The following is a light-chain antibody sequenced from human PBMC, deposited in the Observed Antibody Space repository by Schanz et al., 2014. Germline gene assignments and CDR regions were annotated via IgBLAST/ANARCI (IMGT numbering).Light chain of an antibody. Sequence: QSALTQPASVSGSPEQSITISCTGTSSDVGGYNYVSWYQHHPGKAPKLMIYDVSNRPSGVSNRFSGSKSGNTASLTISGLQAEDEADYYCSSYAGTYSVVFGGGTKLTVL. J-gene: IGLJ2*01. V-gene: IGLV2-14*03. CDR1: SSDVGGYNY. CDR3: SSYAGTYSVV. CDR2: DVS.